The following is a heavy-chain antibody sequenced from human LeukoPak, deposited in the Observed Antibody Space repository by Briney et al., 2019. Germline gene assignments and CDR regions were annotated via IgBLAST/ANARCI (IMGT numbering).Heavy chain of an antibody. CDR2: ISPNNGNT. J-gene: IGHJ4*02. V-gene: IGHV1-18*01. CDR3: ARSDYYDTSGPAHIFDY. Sequence: ASVKVPCKSSGYTFTSYGITWVRQAPGQGLEWMAWISPNNGNTNYAQKLQGRVTMTTDTSTSTAYMELRSLRSDDTAVYYCARSDYYDTSGPAHIFDYWGQGTLVTVSS. D-gene: IGHD3-22*01. CDR1: GYTFTSYG.